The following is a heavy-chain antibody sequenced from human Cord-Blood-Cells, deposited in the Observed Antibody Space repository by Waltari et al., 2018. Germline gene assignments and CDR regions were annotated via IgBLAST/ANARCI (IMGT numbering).Heavy chain of an antibody. CDR1: GFTVSSNY. Sequence: EVQLVESGGGLVQPGGSLRLSCAAPGFTVSSNYMRWVRQAPGKGLEWVSVIYSGGSTYYADSVKGRFTISRDNSKNTLYLQMNSLRAEDTAVYYCARSVTGTTDIWGQGTMVTVSS. CDR2: IYSGGST. D-gene: IGHD1-7*01. J-gene: IGHJ3*02. V-gene: IGHV3-66*01. CDR3: ARSVTGTTDI.